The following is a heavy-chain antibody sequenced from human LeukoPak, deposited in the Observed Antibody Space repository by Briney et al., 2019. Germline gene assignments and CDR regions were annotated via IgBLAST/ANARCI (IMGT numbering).Heavy chain of an antibody. CDR2: INPKSGGT. CDR1: GYTFTGYY. CDR3: TRRADGPVAAGTRVWFDP. Sequence: GASVKLSCKSSGYTFTGYYVHWVRQAPGQGLEWMGWINPKSGGTTYAQRFQGRVAMTRESSISTAYMELSNLGPDDTAMYFCTRRADGPVAAGTRVWFDPWGQGTLVSVSS. J-gene: IGHJ5*02. V-gene: IGHV1-2*02. D-gene: IGHD6-13*01.